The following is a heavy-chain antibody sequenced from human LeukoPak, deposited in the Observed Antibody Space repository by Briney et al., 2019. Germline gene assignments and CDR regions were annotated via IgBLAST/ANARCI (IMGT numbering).Heavy chain of an antibody. J-gene: IGHJ4*02. D-gene: IGHD4-23*01. Sequence: PSETLSLTCTVSGGSISSYYWSWIRQPAGKGLEWIGRIYTSGSTNYNPSLKSRVTISVDTSKNQFSLKLSSVTAADTAVYYCARAPAIYSGNLPGWYFDYWGQGTLVTVSS. V-gene: IGHV4-4*07. CDR1: GGSISSYY. CDR3: ARAPAIYSGNLPGWYFDY. CDR2: IYTSGST.